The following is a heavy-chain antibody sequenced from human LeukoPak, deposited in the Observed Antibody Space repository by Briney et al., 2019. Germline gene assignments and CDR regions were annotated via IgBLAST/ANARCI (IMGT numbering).Heavy chain of an antibody. CDR1: GYTFTGYY. CDR2: INPNNGGT. V-gene: IGHV1-2*02. Sequence: ASVTVSCKASGYTFTGYYMHWVRQAPGQGLEWMGWINPNNGGTDYAQKFQGRVTMTRDTSISTAYMELSRLRSDDTAVYYCARLGGGYSISWYHYWGQGTLVTVSS. J-gene: IGHJ4*02. CDR3: ARLGGGYSISWYHY. D-gene: IGHD6-13*01.